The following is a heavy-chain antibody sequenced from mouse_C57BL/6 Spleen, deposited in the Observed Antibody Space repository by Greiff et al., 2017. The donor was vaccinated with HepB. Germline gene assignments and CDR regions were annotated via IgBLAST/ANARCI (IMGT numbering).Heavy chain of an antibody. CDR1: GYTFTSYW. J-gene: IGHJ4*01. D-gene: IGHD3-2*02. V-gene: IGHV1-59*01. CDR3: AALAQASYYYAMDY. Sequence: VQLQQPGAELVRPGTSVKLSCKASGYTFTSYWMHWVKQRPGQGLEWIGVIDPSDSYTNYNQKFKGKATLTVDTSSSTAYMQLSSLTSEDSAVYYCAALAQASYYYAMDYWGQGTSVTVSS. CDR2: IDPSDSYT.